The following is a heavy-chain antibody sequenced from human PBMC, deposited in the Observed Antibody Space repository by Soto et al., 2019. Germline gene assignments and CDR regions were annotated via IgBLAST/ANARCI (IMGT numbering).Heavy chain of an antibody. Sequence: GASVKLSCKACGDTFTGYYMHWVRQAPKQGLEWMGWINPNSGGTNYAQKFQGWVTMTRDTSISTAYMELSRLRSDDTAVYYCARDVPGRYYDILTGYYRSPSYGMDVWGQGTTLTVSS. V-gene: IGHV1-2*04. J-gene: IGHJ6*02. CDR3: ARDVPGRYYDILTGYYRSPSYGMDV. D-gene: IGHD3-9*01. CDR2: INPNSGGT. CDR1: GDTFTGYY.